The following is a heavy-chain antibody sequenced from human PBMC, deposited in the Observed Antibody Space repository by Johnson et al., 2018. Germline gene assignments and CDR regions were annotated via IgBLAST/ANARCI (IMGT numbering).Heavy chain of an antibody. V-gene: IGHV4-59*01. CDR3: SGGRGNGSYSQAYLDQ. Sequence: QVQLVQSGPGLVKPSDTLSLMCSVSGGSISSYYYHWIRQSPGKGLEWIGKMYHSGGATYNPSLNGRVTLSVDTSTNQFSLKPTGVTAADKAVYYWSGGRGNGSYSQAYLDQWGQSTLVTVCS. CDR2: MYHSGGA. CDR1: GGSISSYY. D-gene: IGHD3-3*02. J-gene: IGHJ1*01.